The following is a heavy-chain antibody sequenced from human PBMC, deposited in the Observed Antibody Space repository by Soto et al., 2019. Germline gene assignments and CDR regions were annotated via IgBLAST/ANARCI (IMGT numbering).Heavy chain of an antibody. CDR3: ARPGAHYYDSSGYPRYYFDY. D-gene: IGHD3-22*01. V-gene: IGHV1-69*13. CDR2: IIPIFGTA. J-gene: IGHJ4*02. CDR1: GGTFSSYA. Sequence: SVKVSCKASGGTFSSYAISWVRQAPGQGLEWMGGIIPIFGTANYAQKFQGRVTITADESTSTAYMELSSLRSEDTAVYYCARPGAHYYDSSGYPRYYFDYWGQGTLVTVSS.